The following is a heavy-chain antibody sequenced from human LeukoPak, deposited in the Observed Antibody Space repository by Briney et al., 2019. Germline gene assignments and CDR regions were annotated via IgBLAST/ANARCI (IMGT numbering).Heavy chain of an antibody. J-gene: IGHJ4*02. D-gene: IGHD3-3*01. CDR1: GFSFSSYG. Sequence: GGSLRLSCATSGFSFSSYGMSWVRQAPGKGLEWVAYIGGWSSPTDYADSVKGRFTISRDNARNSLYLQMNNLTVEDTAVYYCARDPGFSVARWGQGSLVFVSS. CDR2: IGGWSSPT. CDR3: ARDPGFSVAR. V-gene: IGHV3-48*04.